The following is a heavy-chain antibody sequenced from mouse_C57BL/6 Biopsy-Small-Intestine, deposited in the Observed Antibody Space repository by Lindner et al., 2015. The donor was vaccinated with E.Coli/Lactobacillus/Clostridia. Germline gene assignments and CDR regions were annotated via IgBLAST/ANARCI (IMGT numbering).Heavy chain of an antibody. V-gene: IGHV1-14*01. CDR1: GYTFTNYV. CDR2: INPYNDNT. Sequence: VQLQESGPELVEPGASMKMSCKASGYTFTNYVMHWVRRKPGQGLDWIGYINPYNDNTKSNEKFKGKATLTSDKSSSTSYMELSSLTSEDSAVYYCARKGYGGALDYWGHGTTLTVSS. CDR3: ARKGYGGALDY. J-gene: IGHJ2*01. D-gene: IGHD2-2*01.